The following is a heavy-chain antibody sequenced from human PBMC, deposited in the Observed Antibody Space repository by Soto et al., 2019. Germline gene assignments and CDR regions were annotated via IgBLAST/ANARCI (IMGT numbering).Heavy chain of an antibody. D-gene: IGHD3-22*01. J-gene: IGHJ5*02. CDR2: INAGNGNT. Sequence: GASVKVSCKASGYTFTSYAMHWVRQAPGQRLEWMGWINAGNGNTKYSQKFQGRVTITADKSTSTAYMELSSLRSEDTAVYYCARGNYYDSSGYHPWGQGTLVTVSS. V-gene: IGHV1-3*01. CDR1: GYTFTSYA. CDR3: ARGNYYDSSGYHP.